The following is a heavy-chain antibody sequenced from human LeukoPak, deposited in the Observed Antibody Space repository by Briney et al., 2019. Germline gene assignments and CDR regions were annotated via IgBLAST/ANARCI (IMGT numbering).Heavy chain of an antibody. J-gene: IGHJ4*02. CDR1: GYTFTSYD. D-gene: IGHD3-22*01. V-gene: IGHV1-8*01. CDR3: ARVTNYYDSSGTDY. Sequence: ASVKVSCKASGYTFTSYDINWLRQATGQGLEWMGWMNPNSGNTGYAQKFQGRVTMTRNTSISTAYMELSSLRSEDTAVYYCARVTNYYDSSGTDYWGQGTLVTVSS. CDR2: MNPNSGNT.